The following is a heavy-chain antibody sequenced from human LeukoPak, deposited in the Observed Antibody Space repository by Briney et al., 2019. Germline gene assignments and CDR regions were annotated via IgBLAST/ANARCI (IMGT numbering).Heavy chain of an antibody. J-gene: IGHJ4*02. CDR3: ARELCSGGSCGKFDY. V-gene: IGHV4-4*07. CDR1: GGSISSYY. Sequence: SETLSLTCTVSGGSISSYYWSWIRQPAGKGLEWIGRIYTSGSTNYNPSLKSRVTMSVDTSKNQFSLKLSSVTAADTAVYYCARELCSGGSCGKFDYWGQGTLVTVSS. CDR2: IYTSGST. D-gene: IGHD2-15*01.